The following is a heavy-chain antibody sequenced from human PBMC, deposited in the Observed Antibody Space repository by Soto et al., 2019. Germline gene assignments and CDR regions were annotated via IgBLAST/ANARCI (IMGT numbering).Heavy chain of an antibody. V-gene: IGHV6-1*01. CDR2: TYYRSKWDN. CDR1: GDSVSTNSAT. Sequence: QVQLQQSGPGLVKPSQTLSLTCAISGDSVSTNSATWAWIRQSPSSGLEWLGRTYYRSKWDNDYAVSVKGRITINPDTSNNQFSLQLNSVTPDDTAVYYCARLIGNSWLDSWGQGTLVTVSS. D-gene: IGHD2-8*01. J-gene: IGHJ5*01. CDR3: ARLIGNSWLDS.